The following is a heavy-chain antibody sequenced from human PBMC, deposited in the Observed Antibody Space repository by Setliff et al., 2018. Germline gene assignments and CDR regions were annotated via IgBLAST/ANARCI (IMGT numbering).Heavy chain of an antibody. J-gene: IGHJ4*02. CDR1: GFTFSSYA. CDR3: ARIFLYGTSWYFDN. V-gene: IGHV3-23*01. D-gene: IGHD3-3*01. CDR2: LNDVGRNT. Sequence: PGGSLRLSCAASGFTFSSYAMSWVRQAPGKGLEWVSGLNDVGRNTYYADSVKGRFTISRDNSKNTLYLQMNSLRAEDAAVYFCARIFLYGTSWYFDNWGQGTLVTVSS.